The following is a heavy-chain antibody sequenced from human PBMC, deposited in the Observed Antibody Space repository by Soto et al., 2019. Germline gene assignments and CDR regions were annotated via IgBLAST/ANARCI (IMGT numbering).Heavy chain of an antibody. Sequence: SVKVSCKASGYTFTNFGISWVRQAPGQGLEWMGGIIPIFGTANYAQKFQGRVTITADESTSTAYMELSSLRSEDTAVYYCARDIPNYYYGMDVWGQGTTVTVSS. V-gene: IGHV1-69*13. CDR1: GYTFTNFG. CDR2: IIPIFGTA. CDR3: ARDIPNYYYGMDV. J-gene: IGHJ6*02.